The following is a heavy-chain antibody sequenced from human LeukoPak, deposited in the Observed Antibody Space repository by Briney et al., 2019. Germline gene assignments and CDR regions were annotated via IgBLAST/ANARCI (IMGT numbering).Heavy chain of an antibody. Sequence: SETLSLTCTVSGGSISSYYWSWIRQPPGKGLEWIGYIYYSGSTNYNPSLKSRVTISLDTSKNQSSLKLSSVTAADTAVYYCARVLKGRAPFDYWGQGTLVTVSS. CDR3: ARVLKGRAPFDY. CDR2: IYYSGST. CDR1: GGSISSYY. J-gene: IGHJ4*02. V-gene: IGHV4-59*08.